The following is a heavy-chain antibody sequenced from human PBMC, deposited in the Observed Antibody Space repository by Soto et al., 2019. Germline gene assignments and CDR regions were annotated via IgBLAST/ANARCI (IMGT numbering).Heavy chain of an antibody. CDR3: AKDFWSGSVLFYYYYGMDV. Sequence: HPGGSLRLSCAASGFTFSSYAMSWVRQAPGKGLEWVSAISGSGGSTYYADSVKGRFTISRDNSKNTLYLQMNSLRAEDTAVYYCAKDFWSGSVLFYYYYGMDVWGQGTTVTVSS. V-gene: IGHV3-23*01. J-gene: IGHJ6*02. CDR2: ISGSGGST. CDR1: GFTFSSYA. D-gene: IGHD3-3*01.